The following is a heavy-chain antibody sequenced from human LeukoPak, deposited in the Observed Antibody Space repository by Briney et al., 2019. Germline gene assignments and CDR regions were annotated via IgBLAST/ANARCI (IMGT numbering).Heavy chain of an antibody. D-gene: IGHD1-26*01. V-gene: IGHV3-53*01. CDR1: GFTVSSNY. J-gene: IGHJ3*02. Sequence: PGGSLRLSCAVSGFTVSSNYMSWVRQTPGKGLEWVSVLYSSGSTDYADSVKGRFTISRDNSKNTLYLQMNSLGAEDTAVYYCARLSGSYAFDIWGQGTMVTVSS. CDR2: LYSSGST. CDR3: ARLSGSYAFDI.